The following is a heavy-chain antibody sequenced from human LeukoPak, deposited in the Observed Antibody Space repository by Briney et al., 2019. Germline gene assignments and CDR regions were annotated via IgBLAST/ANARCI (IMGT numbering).Heavy chain of an antibody. V-gene: IGHV4-59*11. J-gene: IGHJ4*02. Sequence: PSETLSLTCNVSGGSIFSHYWTWIRQPPGKGLEWIGYIHYSGSSKYNPSLKSRVTISLDKTNIQFSLRLSSVTAADTAVYYCAGGFGVVSRSDYWGQGSLVTVSS. CDR2: IHYSGSS. CDR1: GGSIFSHY. D-gene: IGHD3-3*01. CDR3: AGGFGVVSRSDY.